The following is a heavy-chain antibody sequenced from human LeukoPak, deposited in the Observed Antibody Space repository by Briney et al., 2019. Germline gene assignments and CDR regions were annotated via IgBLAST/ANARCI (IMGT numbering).Heavy chain of an antibody. J-gene: IGHJ2*01. D-gene: IGHD6-19*01. CDR3: ARGGWSHNNRYFDL. CDR2: FGAGGDT. Sequence: GGSLRLSCAASGFTFSSYDMHWVRQAAGRGLEWVSAFGAGGDTYYPGSVKGRFTISREDAKNSLYLQMNSLSAGDTAVYYCARGGWSHNNRYFDLWGRGTLVTVSS. CDR1: GFTFSSYD. V-gene: IGHV3-13*04.